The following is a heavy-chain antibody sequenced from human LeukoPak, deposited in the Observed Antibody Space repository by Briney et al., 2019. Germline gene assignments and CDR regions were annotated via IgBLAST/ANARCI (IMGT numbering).Heavy chain of an antibody. CDR2: IYYSGST. CDR1: GGSISSSSYY. Sequence: SETLPLTCTVSGGSISSSSYYWGWIRQPPGKGLEWIGSIYYSGSTNYNPSLKSRVTISVDTSKNQFSLKLSSVTAADTAVYYCARVYETGEYYFDYWGQGTLVTVSS. J-gene: IGHJ4*02. D-gene: IGHD7-27*01. CDR3: ARVYETGEYYFDY. V-gene: IGHV4-39*07.